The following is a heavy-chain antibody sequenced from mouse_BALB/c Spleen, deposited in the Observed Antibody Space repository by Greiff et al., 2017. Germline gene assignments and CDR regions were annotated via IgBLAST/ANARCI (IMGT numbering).Heavy chain of an antibody. V-gene: IGHV1S81*02. CDR2: INPSNGRT. D-gene: IGHD2-10*01. CDR3: ERCGSYYGNYDWYWDV. Sequence: QVHVKQSGPELVRPGASVKMSCKASGYTFTSYWMHWVKQRPGQGLEWIGEINPSNGRTNYNEKFKGKATLTVDKSSSTAYMQPSSLSSEDSAVYYCERCGSYYGNYDWYWDVWGEGTTVTVSS. CDR1: GYTFTSYW. J-gene: IGHJ1*01.